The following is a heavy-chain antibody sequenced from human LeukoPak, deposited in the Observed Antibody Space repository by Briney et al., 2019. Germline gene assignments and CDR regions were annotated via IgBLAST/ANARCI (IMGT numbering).Heavy chain of an antibody. Sequence: SETLSLTCTVSGGSLSIYYWSWIRQPPGKGLEWVGYIYYSGSTNYNPSLKSRVTISVDTSKNQFSLKLSSVTAADTAVYYCASSHDYDSSGYFVGYYFDYWGQGTLVTVSS. CDR1: GGSLSIYY. V-gene: IGHV4-59*01. D-gene: IGHD3-22*01. CDR3: ASSHDYDSSGYFVGYYFDY. J-gene: IGHJ4*02. CDR2: IYYSGST.